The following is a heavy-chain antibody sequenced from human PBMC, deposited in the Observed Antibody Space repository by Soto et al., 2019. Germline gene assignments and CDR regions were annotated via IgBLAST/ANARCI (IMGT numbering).Heavy chain of an antibody. CDR3: ARLQLLVGGYYYGLDV. CDR2: IWYDGSNK. Sequence: QVQLAESGGGVVQPGRSLRLSCAASGFTFSSYGMHWVRQAPGKGLEWVAVIWYDGSNKYYADSVKGRFTISRDNSKNTLYLQMNSLRAEDTAVYYCARLQLLVGGYYYGLDVWGQGTTVTVSS. J-gene: IGHJ6*02. D-gene: IGHD6-19*01. V-gene: IGHV3-33*01. CDR1: GFTFSSYG.